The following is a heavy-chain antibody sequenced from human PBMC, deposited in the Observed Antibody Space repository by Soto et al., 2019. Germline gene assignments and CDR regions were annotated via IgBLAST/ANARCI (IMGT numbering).Heavy chain of an antibody. CDR3: ARGLSGSYDY. CDR2: IYYSGST. J-gene: IGHJ4*02. CDR1: GGSISSYY. V-gene: IGHV4-59*01. Sequence: PSETLSLTCTVPGGSISSYYGSWIRQPPGKGLEWIGYIYYSGSTNYNPSLKSRVTISVDTSKNQFSLKLSSVTAADTAVYYCARGLSGSYDYWGQGTLVTVSS. D-gene: IGHD1-26*01.